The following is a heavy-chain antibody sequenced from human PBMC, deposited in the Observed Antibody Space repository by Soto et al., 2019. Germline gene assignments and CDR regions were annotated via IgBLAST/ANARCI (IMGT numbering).Heavy chain of an antibody. CDR1: GYTFTSYY. Sequence: QVQLMQSGAEVKKPGASVKVSCKASGYTFTSYYMHWVRQAPGQGLEWMGIINPSGGSTSYAQKFQGRVTMTRDTSTSTVYMELSSLRSEDTAVYYCARDFGRGYSYGRPNYYFDYWGQGTLVTVSS. D-gene: IGHD5-18*01. J-gene: IGHJ4*02. V-gene: IGHV1-46*01. CDR2: INPSGGST. CDR3: ARDFGRGYSYGRPNYYFDY.